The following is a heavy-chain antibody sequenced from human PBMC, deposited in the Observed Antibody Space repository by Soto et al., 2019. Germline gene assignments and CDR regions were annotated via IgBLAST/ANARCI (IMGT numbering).Heavy chain of an antibody. CDR3: ARNYDILQSWFDP. V-gene: IGHV1-2*02. CDR2: INPNTGGT. CDR1: GYTFTGYY. Sequence: QVQLVQSGAEVKKPGASVKVSCKTSGYTFTGYYIHWVQQAPGQGLEWMGWINPNTGGTNYAQKFQGRVTMTRDTSISVAYMELSRLRSDDTAVYYCARNYDILQSWFDPWGQGTLVTVSS. D-gene: IGHD3-9*01. J-gene: IGHJ5*02.